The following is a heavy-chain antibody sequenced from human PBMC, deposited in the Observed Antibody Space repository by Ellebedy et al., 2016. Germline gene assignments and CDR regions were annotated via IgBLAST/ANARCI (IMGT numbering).Heavy chain of an antibody. J-gene: IGHJ4*02. Sequence: SETLSLTCTVSGGSISSYYWSWIRQPPGKGLEWIGRIYYSGTTNYNPSLKSRVTISVDTSKNQVSLKLNSVTAADTAVYYCARHYSRTGPDYYFDYWGQGSLVTVSS. V-gene: IGHV4-59*08. CDR2: IYYSGTT. D-gene: IGHD1-1*01. CDR1: GGSISSYY. CDR3: ARHYSRTGPDYYFDY.